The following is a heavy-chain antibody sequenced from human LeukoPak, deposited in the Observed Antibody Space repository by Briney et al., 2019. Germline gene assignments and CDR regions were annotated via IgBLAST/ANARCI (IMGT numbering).Heavy chain of an antibody. V-gene: IGHV4-59*01. Sequence: TSETLSLTCTVSGGSISNYYWNWIRQPPGKGLEWIGYIYYSGSTSYNPSLKSRVTISVATPKNQFSLKLSSVTAADTAVYYCARLAGGVTKFDYWGQGTLVTVSS. CDR3: ARLAGGVTKFDY. CDR1: GGSISNYY. J-gene: IGHJ4*02. D-gene: IGHD3-16*01. CDR2: IYYSGST.